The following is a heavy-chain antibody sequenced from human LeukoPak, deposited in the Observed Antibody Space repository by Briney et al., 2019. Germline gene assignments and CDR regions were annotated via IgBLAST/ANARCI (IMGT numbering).Heavy chain of an antibody. Sequence: SETLSLTCAVYGGSFSGYYWSWIRQPPGKGLEWIGEINHSGSTNYNPSLKSRVTISVDTSKNQFSLKLSSVTAADTAVYYCARGARTKEGRLELLINWFDPWGQGTLVTVSS. CDR3: ARGARTKEGRLELLINWFDP. D-gene: IGHD1-7*01. V-gene: IGHV4-34*01. J-gene: IGHJ5*02. CDR1: GGSFSGYY. CDR2: INHSGST.